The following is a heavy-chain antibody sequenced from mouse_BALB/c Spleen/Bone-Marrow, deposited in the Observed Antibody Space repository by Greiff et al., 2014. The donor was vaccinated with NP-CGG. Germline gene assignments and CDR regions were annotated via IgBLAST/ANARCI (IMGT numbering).Heavy chain of an antibody. CDR1: GYSFTNYW. D-gene: IGHD2-1*01. Sequence: QVQLQQSGAELVRPGTSVKMSCKAAGYSFTNYWIGWVKQRPGYGLEWIGDIYPGGGFPNYNEKFKGKATLTADTSSSTAYMQLSSLTSEDSAIYHSARWDGNYGYAMDYWGQGTSVTVSS. V-gene: IGHV1-63*02. CDR3: ARWDGNYGYAMDY. CDR2: IYPGGGFP. J-gene: IGHJ4*01.